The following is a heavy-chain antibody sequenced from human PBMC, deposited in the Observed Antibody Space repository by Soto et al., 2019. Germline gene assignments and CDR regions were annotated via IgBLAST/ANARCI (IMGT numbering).Heavy chain of an antibody. CDR2: IDPSDSYT. D-gene: IGHD6-13*01. CDR1: GYRITSYW. V-gene: IGHV5-10-1*01. Sequence: PGESMKTSCRGAGYRITSYWISWARQMPGKGEERVGRIDPSDSYTNYSTSFQGHVTISADKSISTAYLQWSSLKASDTAMYYCAIHRGSSSSFMYVWGQGTTVTVSS. CDR3: AIHRGSSSSFMYV. J-gene: IGHJ6*02.